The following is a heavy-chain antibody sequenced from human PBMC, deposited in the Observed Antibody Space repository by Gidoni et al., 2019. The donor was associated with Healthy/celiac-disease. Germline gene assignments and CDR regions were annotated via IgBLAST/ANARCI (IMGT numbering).Heavy chain of an antibody. CDR3: ARVRGNYGLQGKGWFDP. CDR2: INHSGST. CDR1: GGSFSGYY. Sequence: QVQLQQWGAGLLKPSETLSLTCAVYGGSFSGYYWSWIRQPPGKGLEWIGEINHSGSTNYNPSLKSRVTISVDTSKNQFSLKLSSVTAADTAVYYCARVRGNYGLQGKGWFDPWGQGTLVTVSS. D-gene: IGHD4-17*01. J-gene: IGHJ5*02. V-gene: IGHV4-34*01.